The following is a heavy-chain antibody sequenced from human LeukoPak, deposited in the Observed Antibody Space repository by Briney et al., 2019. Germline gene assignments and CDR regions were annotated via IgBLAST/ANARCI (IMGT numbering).Heavy chain of an antibody. CDR2: ISSSGSYI. CDR1: GYSFTSYW. D-gene: IGHD6-19*01. J-gene: IGHJ3*02. V-gene: IGHV3-21*01. Sequence: GESLKISCKGSGYSFTSYWIGWVRQAPGKGLEWVSSISSSGSYIYYADSVKGRFTLSRDNAKNSLYLQMNSLRAEDTAVYYCARKIAVAGSDAFDIWGQGTMVTVSS. CDR3: ARKIAVAGSDAFDI.